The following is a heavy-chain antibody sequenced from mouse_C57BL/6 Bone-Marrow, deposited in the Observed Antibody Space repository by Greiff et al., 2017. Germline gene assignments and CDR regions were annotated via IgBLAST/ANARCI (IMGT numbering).Heavy chain of an antibody. D-gene: IGHD2-4*01. J-gene: IGHJ3*01. CDR1: EYEFPSHD. CDR3: ARHGDYGEAD. CDR2: INRDGGST. V-gene: IGHV5-2*01. Sequence: EVHLVESGGGLVQPGESLKLSCESNEYEFPSHDMSWVSQTPGKRLELVAAINRDGGSTYYPDTMESRFIISRDNTKKTLYLQMSSLRSEDTAVYYCARHGDYGEADWGQGTLVTVSA.